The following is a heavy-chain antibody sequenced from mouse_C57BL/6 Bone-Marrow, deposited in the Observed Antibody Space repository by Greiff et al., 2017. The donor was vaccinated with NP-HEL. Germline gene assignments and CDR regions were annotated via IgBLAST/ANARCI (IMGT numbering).Heavy chain of an antibody. D-gene: IGHD4-1*01. Sequence: EVKLVESGGDLVKPGGSLKLSCAASGFTFSSYGMSWVRQTPDKRLEWVATISSGGSYTYYPDSVKGRFTISRDNAKNTLYLQMSSLKSEDTAMYYCARQRELGRWYFDVWGTGTTVTVSS. J-gene: IGHJ1*03. CDR2: ISSGGSYT. CDR1: GFTFSSYG. V-gene: IGHV5-6*01. CDR3: ARQRELGRWYFDV.